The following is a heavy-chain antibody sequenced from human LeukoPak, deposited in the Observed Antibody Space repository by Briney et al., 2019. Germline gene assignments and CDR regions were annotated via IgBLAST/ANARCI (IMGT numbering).Heavy chain of an antibody. J-gene: IGHJ6*02. CDR3: AKGHVSYYYYGMDV. Sequence: GASLRLSCAASGFTFSRYAMSWVRQAPGKGLEWVSAISGSGGSTYYADSVKGRFTISRDNSKNTLYLQMNSLRAEDTAVYYCAKGHVSYYYYGMDVWGQGTTVTVSS. V-gene: IGHV3-23*01. CDR1: GFTFSRYA. CDR2: ISGSGGST. D-gene: IGHD3-16*01.